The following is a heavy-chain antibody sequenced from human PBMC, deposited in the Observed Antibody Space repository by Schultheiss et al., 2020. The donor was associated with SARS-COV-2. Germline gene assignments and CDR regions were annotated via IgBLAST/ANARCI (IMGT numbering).Heavy chain of an antibody. D-gene: IGHD3-22*01. CDR3: AREVGYYYDSSGWNWFDP. J-gene: IGHJ5*02. CDR1: GGSFSGYY. V-gene: IGHV4-59*12. CDR2: IYYSGST. Sequence: SQTLSLTCAVYGGSFSGYYWSWIRQPPGKGLEWIGYIYYSGSTNYNPSLKSRVTMSVDTSKNQFSLKLSSVTAADTAVYYCAREVGYYYDSSGWNWFDPWGQGTLVTVSS.